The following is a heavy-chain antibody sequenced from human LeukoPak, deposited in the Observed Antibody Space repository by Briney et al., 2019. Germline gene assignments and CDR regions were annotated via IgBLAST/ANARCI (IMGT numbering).Heavy chain of an antibody. CDR3: ARAVEMATVAYFDY. Sequence: GSLRLSCAASGFTFSSYSMNWVRQAPGKGLEWVSSISSSSSYIYYADSVKGRFTISRDNAKNSLYLQMNSLRAEDTAVYYCARAVEMATVAYFDYWGQGTLVTVSS. V-gene: IGHV3-21*01. CDR2: ISSSSSYI. J-gene: IGHJ4*02. D-gene: IGHD5-24*01. CDR1: GFTFSSYS.